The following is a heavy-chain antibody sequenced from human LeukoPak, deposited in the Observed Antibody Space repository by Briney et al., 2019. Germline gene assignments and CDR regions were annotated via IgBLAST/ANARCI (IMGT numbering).Heavy chain of an antibody. CDR1: GFTFGVYY. J-gene: IGHJ4*02. CDR3: AREHWAAPDH. CDR2: ISPTGDII. D-gene: IGHD3-16*01. V-gene: IGHV3-11*01. Sequence: GGSLRLSCAASGFTFGVYYMTWIRQAPGRGLEPLSFISPTGDIIKYVDSVKGRFTISRDNAKSSMYLEMSSLRAEDTAAYYCAREHWAAPDHWGQGTLVTVSP.